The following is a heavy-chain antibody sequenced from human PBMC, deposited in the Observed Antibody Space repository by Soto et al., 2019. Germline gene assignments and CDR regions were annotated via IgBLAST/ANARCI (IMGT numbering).Heavy chain of an antibody. J-gene: IGHJ4*02. CDR3: ARGYDILTGSPGGYFDY. CDR1: GFTFSSYW. CDR2: IKQDGSEK. Sequence: HPGGSLRLSCAASGFTFSSYWMSWVRQAPGKGLEWVANIKQDGSEKYYVDSVKGRFTISRDNAKNSLYLQMNSLRAEDTAVYYCARGYDILTGSPGGYFDYWGQGTLVTVSS. V-gene: IGHV3-7*05. D-gene: IGHD3-9*01.